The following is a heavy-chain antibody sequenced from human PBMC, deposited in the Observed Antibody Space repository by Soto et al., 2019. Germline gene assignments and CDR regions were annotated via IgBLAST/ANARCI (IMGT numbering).Heavy chain of an antibody. CDR1: GFTFSSYG. V-gene: IGHV3-30*18. Sequence: QVQLVESGGGVVQPGRSLRLSCAASGFTFSSYGMHWVRQAPGKGLEWVAVISYDGSNKYYADSVKGRVTISRDNSKNTLYLQMNSLRAEDTAVYYCAKQVAGPHYYYYDGMDVWGQGTTVTVSS. J-gene: IGHJ6*02. CDR2: ISYDGSNK. D-gene: IGHD6-19*01. CDR3: AKQVAGPHYYYYDGMDV.